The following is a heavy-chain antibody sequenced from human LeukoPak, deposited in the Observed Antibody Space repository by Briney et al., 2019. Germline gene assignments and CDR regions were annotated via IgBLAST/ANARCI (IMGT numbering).Heavy chain of an antibody. CDR1: GGSISSYY. Sequence: SETLSLTCTVSGGSISSYYWSWIRQPPGKGLEWIGYIYYSGSTNYNPSLKSRVTISVDTSKNQFSLKLSSVTAAATAVYYCARTHYYGSGSYCWFDPWGQGTLVTVSS. CDR3: ARTHYYGSGSYCWFDP. CDR2: IYYSGST. V-gene: IGHV4-59*01. J-gene: IGHJ5*02. D-gene: IGHD3-10*01.